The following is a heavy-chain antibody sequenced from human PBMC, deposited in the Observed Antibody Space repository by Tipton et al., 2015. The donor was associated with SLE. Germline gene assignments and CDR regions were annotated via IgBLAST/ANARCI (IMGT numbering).Heavy chain of an antibody. J-gene: IGHJ4*02. CDR1: GGSISSSSYY. CDR2: IYYSGST. V-gene: IGHV4-39*07. CDR3: ARRWDTSTWDY. D-gene: IGHD6-13*01. Sequence: TLSLTCTVSGGSISSSSYYWGWIRQPPGKGLEWIGSIYYSGSTYYNPSLKSRVTISVDTSKNQFSLKLSSVTAADTAFYYCARRWDTSTWDYWGQGTLVSVSS.